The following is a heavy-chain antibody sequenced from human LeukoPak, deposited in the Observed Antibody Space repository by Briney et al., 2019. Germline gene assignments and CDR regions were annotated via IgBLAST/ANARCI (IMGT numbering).Heavy chain of an antibody. CDR2: ISYSGST. J-gene: IGHJ5*02. CDR1: GCSISSYY. D-gene: IGHD2-2*01. V-gene: IGHV4-59*12. Sequence: SETLSLTCTVSGCSISSYYWSWIRQPPGNGLEWIGYISYSGSTNYNPSLKSRVTISVDTSKNQFSLKLASVTAADTAVYYCAREAGYCSDTSCSNWFDPWGQGTLVTVSS. CDR3: AREAGYCSDTSCSNWFDP.